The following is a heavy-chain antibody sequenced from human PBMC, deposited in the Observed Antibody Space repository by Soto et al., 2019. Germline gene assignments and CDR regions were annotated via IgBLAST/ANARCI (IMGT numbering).Heavy chain of an antibody. CDR3: ARGGHVVVVTAALDY. J-gene: IGHJ4*02. CDR2: VNPSGGHT. CDR1: GDTFTDYY. Sequence: QVQLMQSGAEVKKPGASVKVSCKASGDTFTDYYIHWMRQAPGQGLEWMGTVNPSGGHTTYAQHFLGRVTMTGDTSTSTLYMELTSLTSDDTAIYYCARGGHVVVVTAALDYWGQGTLVTVSS. V-gene: IGHV1-46*01. D-gene: IGHD2-21*02.